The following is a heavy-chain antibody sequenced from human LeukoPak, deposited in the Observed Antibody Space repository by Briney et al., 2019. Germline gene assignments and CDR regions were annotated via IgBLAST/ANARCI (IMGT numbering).Heavy chain of an antibody. J-gene: IGHJ6*02. CDR1: GYTFTGYY. CDR2: ISAYNGNT. CDR3: ARGQAITMVRVAYYHGMDV. Sequence: ASVKVSCKASGYTFTGYYMHWVRQAPGQGLEWMGWISAYNGNTNYAQKLHGRVTMTTDTSTSTAYMELRSLRSDDTAVYYCARGQAITMVRVAYYHGMDVWGQGTTVTVSS. V-gene: IGHV1-18*04. D-gene: IGHD3-10*01.